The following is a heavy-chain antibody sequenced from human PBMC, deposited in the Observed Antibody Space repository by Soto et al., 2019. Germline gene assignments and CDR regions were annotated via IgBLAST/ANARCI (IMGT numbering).Heavy chain of an antibody. CDR1: GGSISSYY. CDR3: ARDRGDKGQWLVGSDYYYGMDV. D-gene: IGHD6-19*01. V-gene: IGHV4-59*01. Sequence: QVQLQESGPGLVKPSETLSLTCTVSGGSISSYYWSWIRQPPGKGLEWIGFIYYSGSTNYNPSLKSRVTIAVDTSKYQVSLKLSSVAAADTAVYYCARDRGDKGQWLVGSDYYYGMDVWGQGTTVTVSS. CDR2: IYYSGST. J-gene: IGHJ6*02.